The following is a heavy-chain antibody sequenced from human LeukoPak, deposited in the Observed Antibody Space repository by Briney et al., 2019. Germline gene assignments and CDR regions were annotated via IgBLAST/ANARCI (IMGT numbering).Heavy chain of an antibody. CDR2: IYHSGST. CDR1: GGSISSGGYY. CDR3: ARVRRADYYGSGSTLGYNWFDP. Sequence: SETLSLTCTVSGGSISSGGYYWSWIRQPPGKGLEWIGYIYHSGSTYYNPSLKSRVTISVDRSKNQFSLKLSSVTAADTAVYYCARVRRADYYGSGSTLGYNWFDPWGQGTLVTVSS. J-gene: IGHJ5*02. D-gene: IGHD3-10*01. V-gene: IGHV4-30-2*01.